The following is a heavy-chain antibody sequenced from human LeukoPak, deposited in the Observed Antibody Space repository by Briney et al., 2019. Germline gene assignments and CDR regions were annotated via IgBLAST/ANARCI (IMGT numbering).Heavy chain of an antibody. J-gene: IGHJ5*02. D-gene: IGHD5-18*01. CDR3: ARVKGDTAMVHNWFDP. V-gene: IGHV4-34*01. CDR1: GGSSSGYY. CDR2: INHSGST. Sequence: LETLSLTCAVYGGSSSGYYWSWIRQPPGKGLEWIGEINHSGSTNYNPSLTSRVTISVDTSKNQFSLKLSSVTAADTAVYYCARVKGDTAMVHNWFDPWGQGTLVTVSS.